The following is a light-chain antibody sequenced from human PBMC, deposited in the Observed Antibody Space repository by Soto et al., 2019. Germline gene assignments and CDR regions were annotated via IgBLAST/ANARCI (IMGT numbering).Light chain of an antibody. CDR1: QSVHTF. CDR2: GAS. Sequence: IVLTQSPDTLSLSPGEGASLSCRASQSVHTFLAWYQQKPGQAPRLLIYGASTRATGVPARFSGSGSGTDFTLTISSLEPEDFAVYYCQLYGISPQFGQGTRLEIK. CDR3: QLYGISPQ. J-gene: IGKJ5*01. V-gene: IGKV3-11*01.